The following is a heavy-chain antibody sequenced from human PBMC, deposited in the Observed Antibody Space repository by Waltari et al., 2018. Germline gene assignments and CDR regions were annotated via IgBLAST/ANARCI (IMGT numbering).Heavy chain of an antibody. CDR2: INDSGST. V-gene: IGHV4-30-2*01. Sequence: QLQLQESGSGLVKPSQTLSLTCAVSGASVSSGGHSWSWIRLPPGRGREWIGYINDSGSTYYNPTLKSRVTISIDSSRNQISLKLTSVTAADTAVYYCARDPGGFDRRFDSWGQGILVTVSS. J-gene: IGHJ5*01. D-gene: IGHD3-16*01. CDR3: ARDPGGFDRRFDS. CDR1: GASVSSGGHS.